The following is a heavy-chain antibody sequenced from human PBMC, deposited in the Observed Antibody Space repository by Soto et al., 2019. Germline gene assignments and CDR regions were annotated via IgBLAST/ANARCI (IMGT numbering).Heavy chain of an antibody. V-gene: IGHV1-69*13. J-gene: IGHJ6*02. Sequence: SVKVSCKASGGTFSSYAISWVRQAPGQGLEWMGGIIPIFGTANYAQKFQGRVTITADESTSTAYMELSSLRSEDTAVYYCARSTRYFDWLPGLDYYYYGMDVWGQGTTVTVSS. D-gene: IGHD3-9*01. CDR3: ARSTRYFDWLPGLDYYYYGMDV. CDR1: GGTFSSYA. CDR2: IIPIFGTA.